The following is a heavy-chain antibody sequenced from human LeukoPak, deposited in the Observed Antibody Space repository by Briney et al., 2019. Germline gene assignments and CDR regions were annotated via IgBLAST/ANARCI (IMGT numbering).Heavy chain of an antibody. V-gene: IGHV4-4*02. Sequence: SETLSLTCAVSGGSISSSNWWSWVRQPPGKGLEWIGEIYHSGSTNYNPSLKSRVTISVDKSKNQFSLKLSSVTAADTAVYYCARSPGIAAAGAFYFDYWGQGTLVTVSS. CDR1: GGSISSSNW. D-gene: IGHD6-13*01. J-gene: IGHJ4*02. CDR2: IYHSGST. CDR3: ARSPGIAAAGAFYFDY.